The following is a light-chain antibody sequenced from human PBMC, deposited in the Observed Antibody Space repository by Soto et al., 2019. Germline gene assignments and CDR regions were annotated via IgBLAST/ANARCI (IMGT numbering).Light chain of an antibody. J-gene: IGKJ1*01. V-gene: IGKV1-39*01. CDR3: QQSYSRPRE. CDR2: TAS. CDR1: QSISSS. Sequence: DTQITHSPSSLSASVLDRVTLAFRASQSISSSVNWYQQKAGKAPNLLIYTASNLESGVPSRFSGSGSGTDFTLTISSLQPEDFATYFCQQSYSRPREFGQGTKVDIK.